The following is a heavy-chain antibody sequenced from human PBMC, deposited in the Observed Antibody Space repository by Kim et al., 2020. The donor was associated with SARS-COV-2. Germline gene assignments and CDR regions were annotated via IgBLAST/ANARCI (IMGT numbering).Heavy chain of an antibody. D-gene: IGHD2-15*01. Sequence: GGSLRLSCAASGFTFSGSAMHWVRQASGKGLEWVGRIRSKANSYATAYAASVKGRFTISRDDSKNTAYLQMNSLKTEDTAVYYCTRRLRYCSGGSCYGSYGMDVWGQGTTVTVSS. CDR3: TRRLRYCSGGSCYGSYGMDV. J-gene: IGHJ6*02. CDR2: IRSKANSYAT. CDR1: GFTFSGSA. V-gene: IGHV3-73*01.